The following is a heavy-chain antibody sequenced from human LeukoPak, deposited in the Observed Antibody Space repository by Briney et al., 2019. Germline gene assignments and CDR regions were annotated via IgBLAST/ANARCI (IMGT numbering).Heavy chain of an antibody. Sequence: GGSLRLSCAASGFTFSSYWMSWVRQAPGKGLEWVANIKQDGSEKYYVDSVKGRFTISRDNAKNSLYLQMNSLRAEDTAVYYCTRVSPYSSSLRYYDYWAREPWSPSPQ. D-gene: IGHD6-6*01. CDR1: GFTFSSYW. J-gene: IGHJ4*02. CDR3: TRVSPYSSSLRYYDY. CDR2: IKQDGSEK. V-gene: IGHV3-7*01.